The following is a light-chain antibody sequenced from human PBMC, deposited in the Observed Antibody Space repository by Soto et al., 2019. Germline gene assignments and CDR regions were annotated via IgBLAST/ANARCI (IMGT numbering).Light chain of an antibody. CDR1: QSVTSDY. J-gene: IGKJ2*01. Sequence: IVLTQSPGTLSLSPGERATLSCRASQSVTSDYLAWYQQKTGQPARLLFYGSSNRATAIADRFSGSGSATDFTLHVSRVDHEDFAVYYCQQYSSSPYTFCQGTRRDI. CDR2: GSS. V-gene: IGKV3-20*01. CDR3: QQYSSSPYT.